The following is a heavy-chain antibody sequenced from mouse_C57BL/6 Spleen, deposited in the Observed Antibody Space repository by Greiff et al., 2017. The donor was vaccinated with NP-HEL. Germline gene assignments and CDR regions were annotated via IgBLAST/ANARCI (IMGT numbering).Heavy chain of an antibody. CDR1: GFSLTSYG. V-gene: IGHV2-6*01. D-gene: IGHD2-3*01. J-gene: IGHJ3*01. CDR3: ASDRDGAFAY. Sequence: VKLVESGPGLVAPSQSLSITCTVSGFSLTSYGVVWVRQSPGKGLEWLGVIWGVGSTNYNSALKSRLSISKDNSKSQVFLKMYSLQTDDTAMYYCASDRDGAFAYWGQGTLVTVSA. CDR2: IWGVGST.